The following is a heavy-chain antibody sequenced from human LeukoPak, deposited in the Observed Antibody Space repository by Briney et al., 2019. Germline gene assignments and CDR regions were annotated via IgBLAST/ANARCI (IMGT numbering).Heavy chain of an antibody. V-gene: IGHV3-30*02. J-gene: IGHJ4*02. CDR2: IRYDGTNK. CDR1: GFTFSSYG. Sequence: GGFLRLSCAASGFTFSSYGMHWVRQAPGKGLEWVAFIRYDGTNKYYADSVKGRFTISRDNSKNTLYLQMNSLRADDTAVYYCAKDRDITIFGVVSAFDYWGQGTLVTVSS. CDR3: AKDRDITIFGVVSAFDY. D-gene: IGHD3-3*01.